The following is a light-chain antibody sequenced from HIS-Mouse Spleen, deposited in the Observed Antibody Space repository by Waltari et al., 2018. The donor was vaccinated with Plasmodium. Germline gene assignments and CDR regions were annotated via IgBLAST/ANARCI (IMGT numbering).Light chain of an antibody. CDR2: EVS. CDR1: SSAVGGYNS. J-gene: IGLJ2*01. Sequence: QSALTQPPSASGSPGQSVPISCPGTSSAVGGYNSVSWYQHHPGKAPKPMIYEVSKRPSGVPDRFSGSKSGNTASLTVSGLQAEDEADYYCSSYAGSNNLVFGGGTKLTVL. V-gene: IGLV2-8*01. CDR3: SSYAGSNNLV.